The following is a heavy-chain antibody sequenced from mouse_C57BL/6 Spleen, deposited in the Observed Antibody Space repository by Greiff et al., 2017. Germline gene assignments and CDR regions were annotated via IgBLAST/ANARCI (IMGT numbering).Heavy chain of an antibody. D-gene: IGHD1-3*01. CDR2: IDPSDSYT. V-gene: IGHV1-50*01. CDR3: ARAGENGNLDY. J-gene: IGHJ2*01. Sequence: QVQLQQSGAELVKPGASVKLSCKASGYTFTSYWMQWVKQRPGQGLEWIGEIDPSDSYTTYNQKFKGKATLTVDTSSSTAYMQLSSLTSEDSAVYYCARAGENGNLDYWGQGTTLTVSS. CDR1: GYTFTSYW.